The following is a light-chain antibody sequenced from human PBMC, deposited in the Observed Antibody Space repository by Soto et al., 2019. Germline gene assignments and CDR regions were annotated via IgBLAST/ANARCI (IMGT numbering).Light chain of an antibody. CDR3: HHYTRSPIFT. CDR1: QSVANNH. J-gene: IGKJ3*01. CDR2: DAA. Sequence: EVVLTQSPGTLSLSAGERATLFCRASQSVANNHLAWYQQKPGQAHRLLIYDAATRDAGIPDRFRGSGSGTDFTLTSIRLEPEYFGVYFCHHYTRSPIFTFGPGTTVD. V-gene: IGKV3-20*01.